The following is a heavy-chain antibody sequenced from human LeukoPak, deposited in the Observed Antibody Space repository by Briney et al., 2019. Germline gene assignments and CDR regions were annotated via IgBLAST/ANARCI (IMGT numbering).Heavy chain of an antibody. CDR3: ARHLQDTAMVSPLYYFDN. V-gene: IGHV4-59*08. J-gene: IGHJ4*02. CDR1: GSSVTAYY. CDR2: IYYSGST. D-gene: IGHD5-18*01. Sequence: SETLSLTCTVSGSSVTAYYWSWIRQPPGKGLEWIGYIYYSGSTKYSPSLKSRVTISVDTSKNQFSLRLSSVTAADTAVYYCARHLQDTAMVSPLYYFDNWGQGTLVTVSS.